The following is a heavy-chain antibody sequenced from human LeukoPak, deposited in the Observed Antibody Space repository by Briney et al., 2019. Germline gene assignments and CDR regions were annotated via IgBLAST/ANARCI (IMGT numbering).Heavy chain of an antibody. Sequence: SQTLSLTCTVSGGSISSGSYYWSWIRQPAGKGLEWIGRIYTSGSTNYNPSLKSRVTISVDTSKNQFSLKLSSATAADTAVYYCARDLSHCSSTSCYIWAFDIWGQGTMVTVSS. V-gene: IGHV4-61*02. J-gene: IGHJ3*02. D-gene: IGHD2-2*02. CDR1: GGSISSGSYY. CDR3: ARDLSHCSSTSCYIWAFDI. CDR2: IYTSGST.